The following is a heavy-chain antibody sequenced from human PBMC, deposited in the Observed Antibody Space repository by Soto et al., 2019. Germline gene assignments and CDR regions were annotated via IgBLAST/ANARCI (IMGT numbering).Heavy chain of an antibody. D-gene: IGHD3-10*01. CDR2: IYYSGST. Sequence: QVQLQESGPGLVKPSETLSLTCTVSGGSISSYYWSWIRQPPGKGLEWIGYIYYSGSTNYNPSLMSRVTISVDTSKNQFSRKLSYVTAADTAVYYCARDQLYYGSGRGFDYWGQGTLVTVSS. CDR3: ARDQLYYGSGRGFDY. CDR1: GGSISSYY. J-gene: IGHJ4*02. V-gene: IGHV4-59*01.